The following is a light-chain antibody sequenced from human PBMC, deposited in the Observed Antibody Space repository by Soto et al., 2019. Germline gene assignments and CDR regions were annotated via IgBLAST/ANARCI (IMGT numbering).Light chain of an antibody. V-gene: IGKV1-8*01. CDR1: QGISSY. CDR2: AAS. Sequence: AIRMTQSPSSFSASTGDRVTITCRASQGISSYLAWYQQKPGKAPKLLIYAASTLQSGVPSRFSGSGSGTDFTLTISCLQSEDFATYYCQQYYSYPVTFGQGTKWKSN. J-gene: IGKJ1*01. CDR3: QQYYSYPVT.